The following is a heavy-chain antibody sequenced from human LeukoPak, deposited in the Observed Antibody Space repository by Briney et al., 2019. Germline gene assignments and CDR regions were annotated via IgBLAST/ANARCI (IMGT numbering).Heavy chain of an antibody. CDR1: RFTFSSYS. CDR2: ISSSGSYI. CDR3: ARGPFYYMDV. Sequence: GGSLRLSCAASRFTFSSYSMNWVRQAPGKGLEWVSSISSSGSYIYYADSAKGRFTIPRDNAKNTLYLQMKSLRADDTAVYYCARGPFYYMDVWGKGTTVAVSS. V-gene: IGHV3-21*01. J-gene: IGHJ6*03.